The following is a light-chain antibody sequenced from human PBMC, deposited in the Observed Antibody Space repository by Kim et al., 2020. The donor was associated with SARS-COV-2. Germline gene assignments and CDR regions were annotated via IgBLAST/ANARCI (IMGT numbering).Light chain of an antibody. CDR3: CSYASGSTLI. CDR1: TTDVGNYNF. J-gene: IGLJ2*01. V-gene: IGLV2-14*03. CDR2: DVT. Sequence: GQSITISCTGTTTDVGNYNFVSWYQHHPGEAPKVLIYDVTKRSSGVSNRFFGSKSGNTASLTISGLQTEDEADYYCCSYASGSTLIFGGGTQLTVL.